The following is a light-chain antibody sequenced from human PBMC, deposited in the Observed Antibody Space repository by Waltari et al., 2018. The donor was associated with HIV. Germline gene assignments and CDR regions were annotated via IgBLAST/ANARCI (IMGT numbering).Light chain of an antibody. CDR3: QSYDSNLRGSV. Sequence: QTVLTQPPSVSGAPGQRVTISCTGSSSNIGAGHDVNCYQQLPGKSPKLLTYGNIRRPSGVPERFAVSKSGNRASLAITGLQAEDESDYYCQSYDSNLRGSVFGGGTKLTVV. CDR2: GNI. V-gene: IGLV1-40*01. CDR1: SSNIGAGHD. J-gene: IGLJ3*02.